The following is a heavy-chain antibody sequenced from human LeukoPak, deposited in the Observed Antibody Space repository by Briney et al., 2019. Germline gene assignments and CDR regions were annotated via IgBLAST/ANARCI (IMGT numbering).Heavy chain of an antibody. J-gene: IGHJ4*02. CDR2: INPNSGGT. D-gene: IGHD2-21*02. V-gene: IGHV1-2*02. CDR1: GYTFTDYY. Sequence: ASVKVSCKASGYTFTDYYMHWVRQAPGQGLEWMGGINPNSGGTKNTQKFQGGVTMTRDTSISTAYMEVSRLRSDDTAVYYCVRAMYCGGDCYYYFDHWGPGTLVTVSS. CDR3: VRAMYCGGDCYYYFDH.